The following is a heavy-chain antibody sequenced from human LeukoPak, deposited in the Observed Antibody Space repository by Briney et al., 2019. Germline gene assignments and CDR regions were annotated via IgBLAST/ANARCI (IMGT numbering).Heavy chain of an antibody. D-gene: IGHD5-18*01. Sequence: PGGSLRLSCAASGFTFSNAWMSWVRQAPGKGLEWVSYISSSSSTIYYADSVKGRFTISRDNADNSLYLQMNSLRDEDTAVYYCAREIGGYSYGDFDYWGQGTLVTVSS. J-gene: IGHJ4*02. CDR1: GFTFSNAW. V-gene: IGHV3-48*02. CDR2: ISSSSSTI. CDR3: AREIGGYSYGDFDY.